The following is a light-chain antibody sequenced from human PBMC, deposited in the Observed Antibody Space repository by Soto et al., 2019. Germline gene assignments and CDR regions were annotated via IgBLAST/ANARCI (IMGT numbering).Light chain of an antibody. CDR2: RNT. Sequence: QLVLTQPPSVSGAPGQRVTISCTGNSSNIGAGYDVHWYQQLPGTAPKLLIYRNTNRPSGVPDRFSGSKSATSASLAISGLQAEDEADYYCKSFDSSLYVVFGGGTKLTVL. V-gene: IGLV1-40*01. CDR3: KSFDSSLYVV. J-gene: IGLJ2*01. CDR1: SSNIGAGYD.